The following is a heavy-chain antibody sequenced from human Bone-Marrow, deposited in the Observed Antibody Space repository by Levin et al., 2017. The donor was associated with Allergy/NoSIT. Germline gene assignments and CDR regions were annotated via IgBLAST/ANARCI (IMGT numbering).Heavy chain of an antibody. Sequence: GGSLRLSCAASGFTFSSYEMNWVRQAPGKGLEWVSYISSSGSTIYYADSVKGRFTISRDNAKNSLYLQMNSLRAEDTAVYYCAREEAYYDSSGWSNWFDPWGQGTLVTVSS. J-gene: IGHJ5*02. V-gene: IGHV3-48*03. CDR2: ISSSGSTI. CDR3: AREEAYYDSSGWSNWFDP. D-gene: IGHD3-22*01. CDR1: GFTFSSYE.